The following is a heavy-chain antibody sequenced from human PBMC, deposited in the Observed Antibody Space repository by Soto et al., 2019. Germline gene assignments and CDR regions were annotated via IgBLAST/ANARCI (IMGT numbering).Heavy chain of an antibody. CDR3: ARSKVAFNWFDP. J-gene: IGHJ5*02. Sequence: SETLSLTCTVSGGSISSGGYYWSWIRQHPGKGLEWIGYIYYSGSTYYNPSLKSRVTISVDTSKNQFSLKLSSVTAADTAVYYCARSKVAFNWFDPWGQGTLVIVSA. V-gene: IGHV4-31*03. CDR2: IYYSGST. CDR1: GGSISSGGYY. D-gene: IGHD2-15*01.